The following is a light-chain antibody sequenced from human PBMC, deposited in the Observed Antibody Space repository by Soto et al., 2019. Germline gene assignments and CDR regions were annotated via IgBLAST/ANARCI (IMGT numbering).Light chain of an antibody. CDR1: SSNIGAGYN. V-gene: IGLV1-40*01. CDR2: RDT. CDR3: YSYDNILSGSV. Sequence: QSVLTQPPSVSGAPGQRVTISCTGTSSNIGAGYNVHWYKQLPGTAPKLLIYRDTTRPSGVPDRFSGSKSGTSASLAITGLQAEDEADYYCYSYDNILSGSVFGGGTKVTVL. J-gene: IGLJ3*02.